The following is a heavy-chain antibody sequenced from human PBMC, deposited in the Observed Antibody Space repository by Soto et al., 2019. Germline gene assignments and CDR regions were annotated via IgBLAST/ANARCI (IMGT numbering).Heavy chain of an antibody. D-gene: IGHD6-13*01. CDR1: GDSVSSNSAA. CDR3: ARGKNSSSWSTYYGMDV. CDR2: TYYRSKWYN. J-gene: IGHJ6*02. V-gene: IGHV6-1*01. Sequence: LSLTCAISGDSVSSNSAAWNWIRQSPSRGLEWLGRTYYRSKWYNDYAVSVKSRITINPDTSKNQFSLQLNSVTPEDTAVYYCARGKNSSSWSTYYGMDVCGQGTTATVSS.